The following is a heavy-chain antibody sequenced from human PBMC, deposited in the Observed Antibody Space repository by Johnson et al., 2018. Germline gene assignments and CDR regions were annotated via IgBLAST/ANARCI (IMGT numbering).Heavy chain of an antibody. CDR3: ARLVYTSRDYYYYMDV. V-gene: IGHV3-33*01. CDR2: IWYDGSNK. Sequence: VQLVESGGGVVQPGRSLRLSCAASGFTFSSYGMHWVRQAPGKGLEWVAVIWYDGSNKYYADSVKGRFTISRDNSKNTLYLQMNSLRAEDTAVYYCARLVYTSRDYYYYMDVWGKGTTVTVSS. J-gene: IGHJ6*03. CDR1: GFTFSSYG. D-gene: IGHD2-8*01.